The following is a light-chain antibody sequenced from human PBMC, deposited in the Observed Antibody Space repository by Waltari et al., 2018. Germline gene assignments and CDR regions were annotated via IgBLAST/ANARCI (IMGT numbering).Light chain of an antibody. V-gene: IGLV2-14*03. CDR2: DVA. Sequence: QSALTQPASMSGSPGQSITISCTGTSSDVAGFNFVSWYQQYPGKAPKLITYDVANRPSGVSHRFSGSRSGNTASLTISGLQAEDEADYYCSSYTSVNTRFGGGTKLTVL. CDR1: SSDVAGFNF. J-gene: IGLJ2*01. CDR3: SSYTSVNTR.